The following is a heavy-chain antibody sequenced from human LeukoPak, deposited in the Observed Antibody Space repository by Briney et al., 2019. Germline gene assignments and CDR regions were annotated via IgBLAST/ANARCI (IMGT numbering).Heavy chain of an antibody. CDR3: ARVVYCSGGSCYWIPFDY. CDR1: GYTFTSYG. D-gene: IGHD2-15*01. CDR2: ISAYNGNT. V-gene: IGHV1-18*01. Sequence: ASVKVSCKASGYTFTSYGISWVRQAPGQGLEWMGWISAYNGNTNYAQKLQGRVTMTTDTSTSTAYMELRSLRSDDTAVYYCARVVYCSGGSCYWIPFDYWGQGTLVTVSS. J-gene: IGHJ4*02.